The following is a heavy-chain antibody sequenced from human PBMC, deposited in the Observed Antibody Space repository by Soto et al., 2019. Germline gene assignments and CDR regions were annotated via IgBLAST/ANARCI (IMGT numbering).Heavy chain of an antibody. Sequence: QVQLQESGPGLVKPSGTLSLICGVSGGSISRSNWWSWVRQPPGKGLEWIGEIYHSGSTNYTPSLKGRVTISVDKSKNQFSLKLSSVTAADTAVYYCARVQSGSYYYYGMDVWGQGTTVTVSS. CDR3: ARVQSGSYYYYGMDV. V-gene: IGHV4-4*02. J-gene: IGHJ6*02. CDR2: IYHSGST. CDR1: GGSISRSNW. D-gene: IGHD1-26*01.